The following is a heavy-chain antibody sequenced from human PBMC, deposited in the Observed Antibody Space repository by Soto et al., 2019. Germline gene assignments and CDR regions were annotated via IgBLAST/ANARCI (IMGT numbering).Heavy chain of an antibody. CDR3: ARGGEEYYDSSGLPLFDY. CDR1: GGSISSSSYY. J-gene: IGHJ4*02. CDR2: IYYSGST. D-gene: IGHD3-22*01. Sequence: LSLTCTVSGGSISSSSYYWGWIRQPPGKGLEWIGSIYYSGSTYYNPSLKSRVTISVDTSKNQFSLKLSSVTAADTAVYYCARGGEEYYDSSGLPLFDYWGQGTLVTVSS. V-gene: IGHV4-39*01.